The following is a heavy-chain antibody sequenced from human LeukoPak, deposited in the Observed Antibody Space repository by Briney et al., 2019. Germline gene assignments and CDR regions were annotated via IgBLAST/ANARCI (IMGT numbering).Heavy chain of an antibody. V-gene: IGHV1-2*02. J-gene: IGHJ4*02. CDR2: INPISGGT. Sequence: ASVKVSCKASGYTFTGYYIHWVRQAPGQGLEWMGWINPISGGTNYAEKFQGRVTTTRDTSINTAYMEVTRLTSDDTAVYYCAREDGSFDYWGQGTLDIVSS. CDR1: GYTFTGYY. D-gene: IGHD5-24*01. CDR3: AREDGSFDY.